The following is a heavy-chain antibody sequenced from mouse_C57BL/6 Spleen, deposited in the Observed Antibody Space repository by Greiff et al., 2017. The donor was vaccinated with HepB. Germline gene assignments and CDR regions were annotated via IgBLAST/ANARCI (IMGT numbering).Heavy chain of an antibody. V-gene: IGHV1-82*01. J-gene: IGHJ2*01. CDR1: GYAFSSSW. Sequence: VVEPGASVKISCKASGYAFSSSWMNWVKQRPGKGLEWIGRIYPGDGDTNYNGKFKGKATLTADKSSSTAYMQLSSLTSEDSAVYFCAREGLNDYDERGFDYWGQGTTLTVSS. CDR3: AREGLNDYDERGFDY. CDR2: IYPGDGDT. D-gene: IGHD2-4*01.